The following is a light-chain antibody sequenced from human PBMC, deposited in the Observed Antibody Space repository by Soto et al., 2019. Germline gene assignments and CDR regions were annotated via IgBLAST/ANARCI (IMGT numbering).Light chain of an antibody. V-gene: IGKV3-20*01. Sequence: EIVLTQSPGTLSLSPGERATLSCRASQTLSTNSLAWYQQRPGQTPRLLIYAASTRDTDIPDRFNGSGSGTDFAFTISRLEPEDFALYYCQQYNDSPLTFGPGTKVDVK. CDR2: AAS. J-gene: IGKJ3*01. CDR3: QQYNDSPLT. CDR1: QTLSTNS.